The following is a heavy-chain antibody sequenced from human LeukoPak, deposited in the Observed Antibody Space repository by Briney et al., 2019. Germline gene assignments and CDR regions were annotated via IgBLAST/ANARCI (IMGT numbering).Heavy chain of an antibody. CDR1: GFTFSSYG. J-gene: IGHJ6*03. D-gene: IGHD3-10*01. Sequence: GGSLRLSCAASGFTFSSYGMHWVRQAPGEGLEWVAFIRYDGSNKYYADSVKGRFTISRDNSKNTLYLQMNSLRAEDTAVYYCAKGQYGSGSYYNMYYYMDVRGKGTTVTISS. CDR2: IRYDGSNK. CDR3: AKGQYGSGSYYNMYYYMDV. V-gene: IGHV3-30*02.